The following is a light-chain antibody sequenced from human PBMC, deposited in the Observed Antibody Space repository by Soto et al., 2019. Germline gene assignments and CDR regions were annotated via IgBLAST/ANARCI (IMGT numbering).Light chain of an antibody. J-gene: IGKJ1*01. CDR3: QQYNT. Sequence: DIQMTQSPSTLSASVGDRATITCRASQSISSWLAWYQQKPGKAPKLLIYKASSLESGVPSRFSGSGSGTEFTLTISSLQPDDFATYYCQQYNTFGQGTKVEIK. V-gene: IGKV1-5*03. CDR2: KAS. CDR1: QSISSW.